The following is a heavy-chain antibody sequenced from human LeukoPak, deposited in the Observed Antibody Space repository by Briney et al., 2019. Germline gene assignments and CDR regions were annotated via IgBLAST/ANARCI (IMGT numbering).Heavy chain of an antibody. V-gene: IGHV4-38-2*01. D-gene: IGHD6-13*01. Sequence: SGTLSLTCAVSGYPISRFYYWGWIRQPPGKGLEWIASIYHSGSTYYNPSLKSRITISVDTSKNQFSLKLTSVTAADAAVYYCATLAASAPRYFDYWGQGILVTVSS. CDR2: IYHSGST. J-gene: IGHJ4*02. CDR1: GYPISRFYY. CDR3: ATLAASAPRYFDY.